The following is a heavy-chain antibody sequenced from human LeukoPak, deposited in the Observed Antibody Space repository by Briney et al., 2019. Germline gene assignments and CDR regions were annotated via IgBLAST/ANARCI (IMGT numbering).Heavy chain of an antibody. CDR2: ISSSGSTI. CDR1: GFTFSDYY. V-gene: IGHV3-11*01. CDR3: ARGRLYGDYGGPYFDY. Sequence: GGSLRLSCAASGFTFSDYYMSWIRQAPGEGLEWVSYISSSGSTIYYADSVKGRFTISRDNAKNSLYLQMNSLRAEDTAVYYCARGRLYGDYGGPYFDYWGQGTLVTVSS. J-gene: IGHJ4*02. D-gene: IGHD4-17*01.